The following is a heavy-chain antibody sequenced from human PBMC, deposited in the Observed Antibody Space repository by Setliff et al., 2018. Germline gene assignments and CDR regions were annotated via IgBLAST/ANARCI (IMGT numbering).Heavy chain of an antibody. J-gene: IGHJ4*02. CDR2: MHPNSGNT. D-gene: IGHD5-12*01. CDR1: GKSFTKYD. Sequence: ASVKVSCKTLGKSFTKYDFHWVRQATGQGLEWMGWMHPNSGNTGYAQKFQGRVTISRDNARNSLHLQMNDLRAEDTAVYYCARDSGVARIRKTAFDYWGQGTLVTVSS. CDR3: ARDSGVARIRKTAFDY. V-gene: IGHV1-8*01.